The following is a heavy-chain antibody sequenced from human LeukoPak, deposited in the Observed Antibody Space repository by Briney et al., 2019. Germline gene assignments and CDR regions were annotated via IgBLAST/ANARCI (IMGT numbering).Heavy chain of an antibody. CDR2: IKQGGSET. CDR3: ATSSFPHANFYIFDF. V-gene: IGHV3-7*01. CDR1: GVSFSSYW. Sequence: GGSLRLSCAVSGVSFSSYWMTWVRLAPGKGLEWVALIKQGGSETYYVDSVKGRFTVSRDNAKNSLYLQMNSLRDEDTAVYHCATSSFPHANFYIFDFWGQGPLVTVSS. D-gene: IGHD2-15*01. J-gene: IGHJ4*02.